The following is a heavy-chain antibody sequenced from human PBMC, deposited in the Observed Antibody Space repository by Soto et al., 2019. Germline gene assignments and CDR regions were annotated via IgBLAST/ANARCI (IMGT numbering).Heavy chain of an antibody. CDR2: ITSSGTTV. Sequence: GGSLRLSCAASGFTFSSYSLNWVRQAPGKGLEWVSYITSSGTTVYYADSVRGRFTISRDNSKNSLYLQMNSLRDDDTAVYYCARGSSNWAYYFDFWGQGTLVTVSS. D-gene: IGHD6-13*01. CDR3: ARGSSNWAYYFDF. V-gene: IGHV3-48*02. CDR1: GFTFSSYS. J-gene: IGHJ4*02.